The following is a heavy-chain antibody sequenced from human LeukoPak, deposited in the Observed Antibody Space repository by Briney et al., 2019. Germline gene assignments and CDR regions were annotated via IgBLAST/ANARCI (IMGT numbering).Heavy chain of an antibody. V-gene: IGHV4-39*01. CDR1: GGSLSITSYF. D-gene: IGHD4/OR15-4a*01. J-gene: IGHJ4*02. Sequence: SETLSLTCTVSGGSLSITSYFWGWVRQPPGKGLEWLGSISYLGSTNYNASLKSRVTVSLDTSKNQFSLKLSSVTAADTAVYYCARSLSSTGANYFDFWGQGTLVTVSS. CDR2: ISYLGST. CDR3: ARSLSSTGANYFDF.